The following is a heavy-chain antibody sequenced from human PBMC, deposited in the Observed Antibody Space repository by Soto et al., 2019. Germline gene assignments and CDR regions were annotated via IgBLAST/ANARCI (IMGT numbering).Heavy chain of an antibody. CDR2: LIPIFGIP. Sequence: SVKVSCKESGGTFSSYAIAWVRQAPGQGLEWMGGLIPIFGIPNYAQKFQGRVAITADESTNTAYMELSSLRSDDTAVYYGAKDATNDGYSSGWYDYWGQGTLVTVSS. D-gene: IGHD6-19*01. CDR1: GGTFSSYA. CDR3: AKDATNDGYSSGWYDY. V-gene: IGHV1-69*13. J-gene: IGHJ4*02.